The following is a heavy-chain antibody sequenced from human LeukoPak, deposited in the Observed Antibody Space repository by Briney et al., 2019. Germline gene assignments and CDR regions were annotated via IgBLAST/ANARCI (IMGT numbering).Heavy chain of an antibody. CDR1: GFTFSSFA. CDR3: AKGRGSPYYFEY. Sequence: GGSLRLSCAASGFTFSSFAMTCVRQAPGKGLEWVSAISGSGASTYYADSVKGRFTISRDNSKNTLYLQMNSLRAEDTAVYYCAKGRGSPYYFEYWGQGTLVTVSS. CDR2: ISGSGAST. V-gene: IGHV3-23*01. J-gene: IGHJ4*02. D-gene: IGHD1-26*01.